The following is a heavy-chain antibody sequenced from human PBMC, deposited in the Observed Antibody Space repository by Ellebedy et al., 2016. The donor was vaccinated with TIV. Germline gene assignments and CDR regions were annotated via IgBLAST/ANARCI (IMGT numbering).Heavy chain of an antibody. CDR3: GRILGGSGSRSEAIDY. CDR2: ISYDGSNK. D-gene: IGHD3-22*01. Sequence: GESLKISCAASGFTFSSYAMHWVRQALGKGLEWVTVISYDGSNKYYTDSVKGRFTISRDNSKNTLYLQMNSLRAEDTAVYYCGRILGGSGSRSEAIDYWGQGSLVIVSS. J-gene: IGHJ4*02. V-gene: IGHV3-30-3*01. CDR1: GFTFSSYA.